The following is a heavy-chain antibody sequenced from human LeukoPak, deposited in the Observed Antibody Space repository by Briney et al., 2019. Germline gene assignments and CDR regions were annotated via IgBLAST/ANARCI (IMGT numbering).Heavy chain of an antibody. D-gene: IGHD3-3*01. J-gene: IGHJ6*03. CDR1: GYSISSGYY. Sequence: SETLSLTCTVSGYSISSGYYWGWIRQPPGKGLEWIGSIYHSGSTYYNPSLKSRVTISVDTSKNQFSLKLSSVTAADTAVYYCARDFRAYYDFWSGYFPPDYYYYYMDVWGKGTTVTVSS. CDR2: IYHSGST. V-gene: IGHV4-38-2*02. CDR3: ARDFRAYYDFWSGYFPPDYYYYYMDV.